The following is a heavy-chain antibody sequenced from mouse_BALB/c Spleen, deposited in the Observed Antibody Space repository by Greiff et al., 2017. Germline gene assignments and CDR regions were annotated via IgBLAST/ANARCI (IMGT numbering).Heavy chain of an antibody. Sequence: VQLQQSGPELVRPGASVKMSCKASGYTFTSYWMHWVKQRPGQGLEWIGMIDPSNSETRLNQKFKDKATLNVDKSSNTAYMQLSSLTSEDSAVYYCTRGAARATRAMDYWGQGTSVTVSS. CDR3: TRGAARATRAMDY. CDR1: GYTFTSYW. J-gene: IGHJ4*01. V-gene: IGHV1S127*01. CDR2: IDPSNSET. D-gene: IGHD3-1*01.